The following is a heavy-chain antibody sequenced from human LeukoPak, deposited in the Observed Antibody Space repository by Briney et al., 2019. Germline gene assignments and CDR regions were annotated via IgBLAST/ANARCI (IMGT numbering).Heavy chain of an antibody. D-gene: IGHD3-22*01. J-gene: IGHJ4*02. CDR1: GYTFTSYY. Sequence: ASVKVSCKASGYTFTSYYMHWVRQAPGQGLEWMGIINPSGGSTSYAQKFQGRVTMTRDTSTSTVYMELRSLRSDDTAVYYCARDGYYYDSSGYYWLDYWGQGTLVTVSS. V-gene: IGHV1-46*01. CDR3: ARDGYYYDSSGYYWLDY. CDR2: INPSGGST.